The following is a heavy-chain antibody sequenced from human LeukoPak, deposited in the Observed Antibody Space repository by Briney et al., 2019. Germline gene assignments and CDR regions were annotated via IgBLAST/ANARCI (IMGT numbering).Heavy chain of an antibody. D-gene: IGHD3-10*01. J-gene: IGHJ5*02. CDR3: ARAKGSATGRRFILGWFDP. Sequence: SETLSLTCTVSGGSISSYYWSWIRQPPGKGLEWIGYIYYSGSTNYNPSLKSRVTISVDTSKNQFSLKLSSVTAADTAVYYCARAKGSATGRRFILGWFDPWSQGTLVTVSS. V-gene: IGHV4-59*01. CDR2: IYYSGST. CDR1: GGSISSYY.